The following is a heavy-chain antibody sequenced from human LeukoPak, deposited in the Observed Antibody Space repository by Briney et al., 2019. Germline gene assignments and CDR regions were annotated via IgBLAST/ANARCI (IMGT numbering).Heavy chain of an antibody. CDR3: ARVLYGDYPGWFDP. D-gene: IGHD4-17*01. V-gene: IGHV3-7*01. J-gene: IGHJ5*02. CDR2: IKQDGSEK. Sequence: GGSLRLSCAASGFTFSSYWMSWVRQAPEKGLEWVANIKQDGSEKYYVDSVKGRFTISRDNAKNSLYLQMNSLRAEDTAVYYCARVLYGDYPGWFDPWGQGTLVTVSS. CDR1: GFTFSSYW.